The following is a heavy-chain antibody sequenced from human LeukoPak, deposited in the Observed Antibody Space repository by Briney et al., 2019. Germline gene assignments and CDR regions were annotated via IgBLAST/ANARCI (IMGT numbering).Heavy chain of an antibody. CDR2: ISSSSSTI. V-gene: IGHV3-48*01. CDR3: VRDDDRPDNGLDY. J-gene: IGHJ4*02. Sequence: AGGSLRLSCAASGFTFSSYSMNWVRQAPGKGLEWVSYISSSSSTIYYADSVKGRFTISRDNSKNTLYLQMNSPRAEDTAVYYCVRDDDRPDNGLDYWGQGTLVTVSS. D-gene: IGHD3-22*01. CDR1: GFTFSSYS.